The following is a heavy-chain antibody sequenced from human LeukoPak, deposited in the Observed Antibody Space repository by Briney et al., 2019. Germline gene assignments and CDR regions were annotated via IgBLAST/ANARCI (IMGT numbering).Heavy chain of an antibody. CDR3: ARSPLDRGYTYFVY. D-gene: IGHD5-12*01. J-gene: IGHJ4*02. V-gene: IGHV4-4*02. Sequence: SEPLSLICALSGRSICISNWRSSARPPPGNGLEWIWEIYYSGRTNYNPSLKSRVTISVDKSKDQFSLNLSSETAPDTAVFYWARSPLDRGYTYFVYWGQGALVSVAS. CDR2: IYYSGRT. CDR1: GRSICISNW.